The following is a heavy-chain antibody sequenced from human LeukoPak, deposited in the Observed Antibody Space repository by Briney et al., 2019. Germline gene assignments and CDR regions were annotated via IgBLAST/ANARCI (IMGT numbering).Heavy chain of an antibody. Sequence: ASVKVSCKVSGYTLTELSMHWVRQAPGKGLEWMGGFDPEDGETIYAQKFQGRVTMTEDTSTDTAYMELRSLRSDDTAVYYCARVNYYYDSSGYYSYWYFDLWGRGTLVTVSS. CDR2: FDPEDGET. CDR1: GYTLTELS. D-gene: IGHD3-22*01. V-gene: IGHV1-24*01. J-gene: IGHJ2*01. CDR3: ARVNYYYDSSGYYSYWYFDL.